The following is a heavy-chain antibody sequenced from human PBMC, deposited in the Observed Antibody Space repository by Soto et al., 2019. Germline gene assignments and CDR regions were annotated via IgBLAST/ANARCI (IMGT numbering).Heavy chain of an antibody. D-gene: IGHD4-17*01. Sequence: SETLSLTCAVSGDPISSSHGWSWVRQPPGKGLEWIGEISHGGSGSTNYNPSLKSRVTISVDTSKNQFSLKLSSVTAADTAVYYCARKNGVLDAFDIWGQGTMVTVSS. CDR2: ISHGGSGST. CDR3: ARKNGVLDAFDI. J-gene: IGHJ3*02. CDR1: GDPISSSHG. V-gene: IGHV4-4*02.